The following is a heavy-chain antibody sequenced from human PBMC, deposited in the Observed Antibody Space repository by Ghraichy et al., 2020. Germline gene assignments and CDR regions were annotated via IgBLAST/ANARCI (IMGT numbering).Heavy chain of an antibody. CDR3: AMVPFLRYTEDYYYGMDV. D-gene: IGHD3-9*01. CDR1: GFTFSSYA. CDR2: ISGSGGST. V-gene: IGHV3-23*01. J-gene: IGHJ6*02. Sequence: GGSLRLSCAASGFTFSSYAMSWVRQAPGKGLEWVSAISGSGGSTYYADSVKGRFTISRDNSKNTLYLQMNSLRAEDTAVYYCAMVPFLRYTEDYYYGMDVWGQGTTVTVSS.